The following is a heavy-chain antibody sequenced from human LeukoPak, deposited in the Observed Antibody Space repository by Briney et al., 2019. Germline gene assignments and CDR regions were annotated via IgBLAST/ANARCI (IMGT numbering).Heavy chain of an antibody. Sequence: GGSLTLSCEASGFTFSSYSMNWVRQAPGKGLEWVSSISYSSSYIYYADSVKGRFTISRDNAKNSLYLQMNSLRAEDTAVYYCARDLHYYDSSAYHPVSYWGQGTLVTVSS. CDR2: ISYSSSYI. CDR3: ARDLHYYDSSAYHPVSY. CDR1: GFTFSSYS. J-gene: IGHJ4*02. D-gene: IGHD3-22*01. V-gene: IGHV3-21*01.